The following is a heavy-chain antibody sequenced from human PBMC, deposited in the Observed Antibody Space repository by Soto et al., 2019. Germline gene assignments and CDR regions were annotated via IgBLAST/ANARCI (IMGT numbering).Heavy chain of an antibody. V-gene: IGHV3-23*01. D-gene: IGHD3-22*01. Sequence: ETLSLTCAASGFTFSSYAMSWVRQAPGKGLEWVSAISGSGGSTYYADSVKGRFTISRDNSKNTLYLQMNSLRAEDTAVYYCAKDYNDGDRITMIVVGTSFDFWGQGTLVTVSS. J-gene: IGHJ4*02. CDR3: AKDYNDGDRITMIVVGTSFDF. CDR2: ISGSGGST. CDR1: GFTFSSYA.